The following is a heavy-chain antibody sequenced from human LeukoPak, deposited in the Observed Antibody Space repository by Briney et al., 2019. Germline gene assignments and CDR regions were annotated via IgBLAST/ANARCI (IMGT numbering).Heavy chain of an antibody. CDR2: IWYDGSYK. V-gene: IGHV3-33*01. CDR3: ARDRGQLEGMSDF. J-gene: IGHJ4*02. D-gene: IGHD1-1*01. Sequence: GRSLRLSCAASGFTFSKYGMHWVRQAPGKGLEWVAVIWYDGSYKYYADSVKGRFTISRDNAKNTLNLRMNSLRVEDTAVYHGARDRGQLEGMSDFWGQGTLVTVSS. CDR1: GFTFSKYG.